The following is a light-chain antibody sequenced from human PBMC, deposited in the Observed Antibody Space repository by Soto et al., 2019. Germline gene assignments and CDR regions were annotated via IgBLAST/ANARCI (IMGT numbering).Light chain of an antibody. J-gene: IGKJ1*01. CDR3: QQYDNWPLWT. CDR2: GAS. CDR1: QSVKNN. V-gene: IGKV3-15*01. Sequence: EIVMTQSPATVSVSPGERANLSCRASQSVKNNLAWYQQKPDQAPRLLIFGASTRATGIPARFSGSWSGTDFTLTISSLQSEDFALYYCQQYDNWPLWTFGQGTKVDIK.